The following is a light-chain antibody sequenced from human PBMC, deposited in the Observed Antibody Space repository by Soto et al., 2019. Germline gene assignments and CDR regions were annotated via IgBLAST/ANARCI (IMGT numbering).Light chain of an antibody. CDR2: KAS. CDR1: QSISSW. CDR3: QQYSAYSWT. V-gene: IGKV1-5*03. J-gene: IGKJ1*01. Sequence: DILMTQSPSTLSASVGDRVTITCRASQSISSWLAWYQQRPGKAPKLLIYKASNLESGVPSRFSGSGSGTEFTLTISSLQPDDFATYYCQQYSAYSWTFGQGTKVDIK.